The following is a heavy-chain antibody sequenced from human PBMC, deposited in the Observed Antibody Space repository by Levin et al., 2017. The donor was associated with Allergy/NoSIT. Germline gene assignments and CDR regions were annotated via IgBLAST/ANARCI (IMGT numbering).Heavy chain of an antibody. CDR2: INPSGGST. CDR3: ARFFSYGYYDY. D-gene: IGHD5-18*01. Sequence: GESLKISCKASGYTFTSYYMHWVRQAPGQGLEWMGIINPSGGSTSYAQKFQGRVTMTRDTSTSTVYMELSSLRSEDTAVYYCARFFSYGYYDYWGQGTLVTVSS. J-gene: IGHJ4*02. CDR1: GYTFTSYY. V-gene: IGHV1-46*01.